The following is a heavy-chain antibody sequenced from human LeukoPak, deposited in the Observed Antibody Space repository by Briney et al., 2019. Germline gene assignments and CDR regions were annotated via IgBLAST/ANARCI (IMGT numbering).Heavy chain of an antibody. V-gene: IGHV3-30*02. J-gene: IGHJ4*02. CDR1: GFTFSSYG. CDR2: IWYDGSNK. Sequence: PGGSLRLSCAASGFTFSSYGMHWVRQAPGKGLEWVAVIWYDGSNKYYADSVKGRFTISRDNSKNTLYLQMNSLRAEDTAVYYCATVYSLYSSSSGFDYWGQGTLVTVSS. D-gene: IGHD6-6*01. CDR3: ATVYSLYSSSSGFDY.